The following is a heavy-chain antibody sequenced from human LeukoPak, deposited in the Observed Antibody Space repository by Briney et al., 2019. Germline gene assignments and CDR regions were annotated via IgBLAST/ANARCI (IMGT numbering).Heavy chain of an antibody. Sequence: RSGGSLRLSCAASGFTFDDYGMSWVRQTPGKGLEWVSGINWNGGSTGYADSVKGRFTISRDNAKNSLYLQMNSLRAEDTALYYCARDSYSGSYSYFDYWGQGTLVTVSS. CDR2: INWNGGST. CDR1: GFTFDDYG. J-gene: IGHJ4*02. D-gene: IGHD1-26*01. CDR3: ARDSYSGSYSYFDY. V-gene: IGHV3-20*04.